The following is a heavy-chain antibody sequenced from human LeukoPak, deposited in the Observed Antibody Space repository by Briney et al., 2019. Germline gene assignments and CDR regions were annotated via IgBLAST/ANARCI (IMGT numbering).Heavy chain of an antibody. CDR1: GFIFSSYS. V-gene: IGHV3-23*01. CDR3: AKAASSSWPSYYYGMDV. D-gene: IGHD6-13*01. Sequence: GGSLRLSCAASGFIFSSYSMSWVRQAPGKGLEWVSGITGSSGNTYYADSVKGRFTISKDTSKNTVYLQMSSLRVDDTAVYYCAKAASSSWPSYYYGMDVWGQGTTVTVSS. J-gene: IGHJ6*02. CDR2: ITGSSGNT.